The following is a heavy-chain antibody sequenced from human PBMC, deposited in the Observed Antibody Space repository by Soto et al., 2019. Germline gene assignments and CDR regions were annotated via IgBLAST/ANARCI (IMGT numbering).Heavy chain of an antibody. Sequence: SETLSLTCTVSGGSVSSGSYYWSWIRQPPGKGLEWIGYIYYSGSTNYNPSLKSRVTISVDTSKNQFSLKLSSVTAADTAVYYCARDSWELPFDYWGQGTLVTVSS. CDR1: GGSVSSGSYY. V-gene: IGHV4-61*01. CDR2: IYYSGST. D-gene: IGHD1-26*01. J-gene: IGHJ4*02. CDR3: ARDSWELPFDY.